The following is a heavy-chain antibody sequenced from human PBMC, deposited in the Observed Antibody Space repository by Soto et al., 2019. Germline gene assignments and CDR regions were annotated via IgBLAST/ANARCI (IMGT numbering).Heavy chain of an antibody. V-gene: IGHV1-24*01. CDR3: ATENYMRSSRRDAFDI. CDR2: FDPEDGET. D-gene: IGHD6-13*01. Sequence: ASVKVSCKVSGYTLTELSMHWVRQAPGKGLEWMGGFDPEDGETIYAQKFQGRVTMTEDTSTDTAYMELSSLRSEDTAVYYCATENYMRSSRRDAFDIWGQGTMVTVSS. J-gene: IGHJ3*02. CDR1: GYTLTELS.